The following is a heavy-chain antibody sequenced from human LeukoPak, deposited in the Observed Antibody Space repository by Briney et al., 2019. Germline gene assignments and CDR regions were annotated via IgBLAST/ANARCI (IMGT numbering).Heavy chain of an antibody. Sequence: GGSLRLSCAASGFTFNNYWIHWVRQVPGKGLVWVSRINNDGSSASYVDSVKGRFTISRDNAKNTLFLQMNSLRAEDTAVYYCAKDIYYYDSSGYYWPFDYWGQGTLVTVSS. CDR3: AKDIYYYDSSGYYWPFDY. D-gene: IGHD3-22*01. J-gene: IGHJ4*02. V-gene: IGHV3-74*01. CDR1: GFTFNNYW. CDR2: INNDGSSA.